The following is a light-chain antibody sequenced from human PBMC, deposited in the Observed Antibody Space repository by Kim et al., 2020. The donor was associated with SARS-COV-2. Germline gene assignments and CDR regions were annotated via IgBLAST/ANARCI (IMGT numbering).Light chain of an antibody. J-gene: IGKJ4*01. V-gene: IGKV1-9*01. Sequence: ASVGDRFTITCRASQGISSHLAWYQQKPGKAPNLLIYAASTLQGGVPSRFSGSGSGTEFTLTISSLQPEDFATYYCQQLNSYPLTFGGGTKVDIK. CDR2: AAS. CDR1: QGISSH. CDR3: QQLNSYPLT.